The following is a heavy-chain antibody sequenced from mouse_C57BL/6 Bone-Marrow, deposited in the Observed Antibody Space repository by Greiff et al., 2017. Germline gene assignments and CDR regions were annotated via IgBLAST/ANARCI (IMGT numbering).Heavy chain of an antibody. CDR3: ASETTIVSAWFAY. V-gene: IGHV1-50*01. CDR2: LDPSDSYT. CDR1: GYTFTSYW. Sequence: QVQLQQPGAELVKPGASVKLSCKASGYTFTSYWMQWVKQRPGQGLEWIGELDPSDSYTNYNQKFKGKATLTVDTSSSTAYMQLSSLTSEDSAVYYCASETTIVSAWFAYWGQGTLVTVSA. D-gene: IGHD2-12*01. J-gene: IGHJ3*01.